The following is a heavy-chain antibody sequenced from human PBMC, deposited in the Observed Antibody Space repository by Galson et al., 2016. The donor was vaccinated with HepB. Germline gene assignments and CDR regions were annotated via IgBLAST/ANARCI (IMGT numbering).Heavy chain of an antibody. Sequence: SLRLSCAASGFTFSSYAMSWVRQAPGKGLEWVSEISGSGSNTYYTDSVKGRFSISRDKSKKTVYLQMNSLRAEDTAVYYCANRGSMVQEVRMLASWGQGTLVTVSS. CDR1: GFTFSSYA. D-gene: IGHD3-10*01. J-gene: IGHJ5*02. V-gene: IGHV3-23*01. CDR3: ANRGSMVQEVRMLAS. CDR2: ISGSGSNT.